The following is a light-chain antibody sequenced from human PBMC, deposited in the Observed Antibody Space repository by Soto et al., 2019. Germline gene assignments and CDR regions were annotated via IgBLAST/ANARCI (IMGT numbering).Light chain of an antibody. V-gene: IGKV1-5*01. Sequence: DIQMTQSPSTLSASVGDRVTITCRASQSISNLLAWYQQIPGKAPKLLIYDVSSLESGVPSRFSGSGSGTEFTLTISSLQPDDFATYYCQQYNSYWTFGQGTKADIK. J-gene: IGKJ1*01. CDR3: QQYNSYWT. CDR2: DVS. CDR1: QSISNL.